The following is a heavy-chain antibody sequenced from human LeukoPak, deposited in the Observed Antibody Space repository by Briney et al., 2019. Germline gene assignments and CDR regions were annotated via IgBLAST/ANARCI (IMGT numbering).Heavy chain of an antibody. D-gene: IGHD3-10*01. CDR1: GFTFSSYE. CDR3: ARVGFGELSD. J-gene: IGHJ4*02. Sequence: PGGSLRLSCAASGFTFSSYEMNWVRQAPGKGLEWVSYISSSGSTIYYADSVKGRFTISRDNAKDSLYLQMNSLRAEDTAVYYCARVGFGELSDWGQGTLVTVSS. V-gene: IGHV3-48*03. CDR2: ISSSGSTI.